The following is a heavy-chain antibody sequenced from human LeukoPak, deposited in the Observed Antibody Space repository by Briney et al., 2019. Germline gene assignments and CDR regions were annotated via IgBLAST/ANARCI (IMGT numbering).Heavy chain of an antibody. CDR2: ISWNSGSI. J-gene: IGHJ4*02. D-gene: IGHD6-13*01. Sequence: GRSLRLPCAASGSTFDDYAMHWVRQAPGKGLEWVSGISWNSGSIGYADSVKGRFTISRDNAKNSLYLQMNSLRAEDTALYHCAKDRSSSWYDYFDYWGQGTLVTVSS. CDR3: AKDRSSSWYDYFDY. CDR1: GSTFDDYA. V-gene: IGHV3-9*01.